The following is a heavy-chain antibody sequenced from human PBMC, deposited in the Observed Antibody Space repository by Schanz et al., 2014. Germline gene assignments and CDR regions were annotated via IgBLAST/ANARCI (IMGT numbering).Heavy chain of an antibody. Sequence: QVQLVQSGAEAKKPGPSVKVSCKSSGGTFSSYAISWVRQAPGQGLEWMGIINPSGGGTSYALRFQDRVTVTRDTSRSTGYMELSSMTSEATAVYYCTSAPTAYCSDTSCLGTPFDYWGQGTLVTVSS. CDR1: GGTFSSYA. J-gene: IGHJ4*02. D-gene: IGHD2-2*01. V-gene: IGHV1-46*03. CDR3: TSAPTAYCSDTSCLGTPFDY. CDR2: INPSGGGT.